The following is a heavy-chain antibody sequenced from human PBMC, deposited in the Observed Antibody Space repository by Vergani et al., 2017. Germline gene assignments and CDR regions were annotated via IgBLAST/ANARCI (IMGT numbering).Heavy chain of an antibody. Sequence: QVQLQQWGVGLLKPSETLSLTCAVYGGSFSGYYWSWIRQPPGKGLEWIGEINHSGSTNYNPSLKSRVTISVDTSKNQFSLKLSSVTAADTAVYYCARVGYSSSSSDYWGQGTLVTVSS. D-gene: IGHD6-6*01. V-gene: IGHV4-34*01. CDR2: INHSGST. CDR1: GGSFSGYY. J-gene: IGHJ4*02. CDR3: ARVGYSSSSSDY.